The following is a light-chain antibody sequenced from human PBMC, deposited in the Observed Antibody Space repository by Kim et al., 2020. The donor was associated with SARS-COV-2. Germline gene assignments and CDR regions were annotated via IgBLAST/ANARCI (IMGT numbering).Light chain of an antibody. V-gene: IGLV2-18*02. J-gene: IGLJ3*02. CDR2: EVS. CDR3: SSYTTSSTWV. CDR1: SSDVGAFNR. Sequence: QSALTQPPSVSGSPGQSVAISCTGTSSDVGAFNRVSWYRQPPGTAPKLIIFEVSGRPSGVPDRFSGSKSGNTASLTISGLQAEDEADYYCSSYTTSSTWVFGGGTKVTVL.